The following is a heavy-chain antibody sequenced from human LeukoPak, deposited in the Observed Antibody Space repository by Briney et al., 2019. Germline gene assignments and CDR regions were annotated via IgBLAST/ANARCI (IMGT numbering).Heavy chain of an antibody. V-gene: IGHV3-53*01. CDR2: IYSGGTT. CDR3: ARDADYGGSPDAFDI. J-gene: IGHJ3*02. D-gene: IGHD4-23*01. Sequence: GGSLRLSCAASGFTVSGNHMSWVRQAPGKGLNWVSIIYSGGTTYYADSVKGRFTISGDNSKNTLYLQMNSLRAEDTAVYYCARDADYGGSPDAFDIWGRGTIVTVSS. CDR1: GFTVSGNH.